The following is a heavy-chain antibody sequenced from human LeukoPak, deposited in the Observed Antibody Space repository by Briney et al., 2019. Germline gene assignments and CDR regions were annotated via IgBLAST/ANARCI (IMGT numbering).Heavy chain of an antibody. CDR2: IKQDGSEK. J-gene: IGHJ4*02. V-gene: IGHV3-7*01. CDR1: GFSVSGYW. D-gene: IGHD6-13*01. CDR3: AREWQGGIAAAGTRIEGDY. Sequence: GGSLRLSCAVSGFSVSGYWMTWVRQAPGKGLKWVANIKQDGSEKNYVDSVKGRFTISRDNVENSLFLQMNSLRVEDTAVYYCAREWQGGIAAAGTRIEGDYWGQGTLVAVSS.